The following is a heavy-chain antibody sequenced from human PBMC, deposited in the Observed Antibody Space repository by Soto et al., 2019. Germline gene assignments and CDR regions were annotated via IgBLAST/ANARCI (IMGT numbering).Heavy chain of an antibody. CDR2: INSDGSST. CDR3: ARVTLAVEYDAFDV. D-gene: IGHD6-19*01. CDR1: GFTFSSYW. J-gene: IGHJ3*01. Sequence: GGSLRLSCAASGFTFSSYWMHWVRQAPGKGLVWVSRINSDGSSTFHADSVKGRFTISRDNAKDTLYLQMSSLRAEDTAVYYCARVTLAVEYDAFDVWGQGTMVTVSS. V-gene: IGHV3-74*01.